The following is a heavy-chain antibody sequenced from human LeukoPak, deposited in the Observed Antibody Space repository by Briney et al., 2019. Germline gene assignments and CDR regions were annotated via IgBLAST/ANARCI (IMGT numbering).Heavy chain of an antibody. Sequence: PGGSLRLSCAASGFTLSSYAMSWVRQAPGKGLEWVSAISGSGGSTYYADSVKGRFTISRDNSKNTLYLQMNSLRAEDTAVYYCAKTYYYDSSGYYYGRDWFDPWGQGTLVTVSS. J-gene: IGHJ5*02. CDR2: ISGSGGST. CDR3: AKTYYYDSSGYYYGRDWFDP. CDR1: GFTLSSYA. D-gene: IGHD3-22*01. V-gene: IGHV3-23*01.